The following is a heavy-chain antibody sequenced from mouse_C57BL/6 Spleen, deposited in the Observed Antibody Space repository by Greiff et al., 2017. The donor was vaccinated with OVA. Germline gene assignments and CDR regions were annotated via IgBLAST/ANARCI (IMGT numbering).Heavy chain of an antibody. CDR1: GFTFSDYY. V-gene: IGHV5-16*01. CDR2: INYDGSST. Sequence: EVMLVESEGGLVQPGSSMKLSCTASGFTFSDYYMAWVRQVPEKGLEWVANINYDGSSTYYLDSLKSRFIISRDNAKNILYLQMSSLKSEDTATYYCARWWLLRAMDYWGQGTSVTVSS. J-gene: IGHJ4*01. CDR3: ARWWLLRAMDY. D-gene: IGHD2-3*01.